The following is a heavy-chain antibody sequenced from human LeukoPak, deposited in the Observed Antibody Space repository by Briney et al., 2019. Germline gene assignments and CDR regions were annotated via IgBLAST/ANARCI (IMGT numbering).Heavy chain of an antibody. J-gene: IGHJ4*02. CDR1: GFTFSSYG. CDR2: ISSSSSYI. V-gene: IGHV3-21*01. Sequence: KPGRSLRLSCAASGFTFSSYGMHWVRQAPGKGLEWVSCISSSSSYIYYADSVKGRFTISRDNPQNSLYLQMSSLRAEDTAVYYCARAWRGSYVFDYWGQGTLVTVSS. CDR3: ARAWRGSYVFDY. D-gene: IGHD3-3*01.